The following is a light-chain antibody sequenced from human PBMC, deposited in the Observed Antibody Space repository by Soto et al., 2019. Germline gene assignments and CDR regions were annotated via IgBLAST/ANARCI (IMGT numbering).Light chain of an antibody. Sequence: EIVLTQSPGTLSLSPGERATLSCRASQSVSSSFLAWYQQKPGQAPRLLIYGASSRATGIPDRFSGSGSGTDFTLIISRLAHDGVAVYFCQQDESSPLTFGGGTKVEIK. V-gene: IGKV3-20*01. CDR2: GAS. J-gene: IGKJ4*01. CDR3: QQDESSPLT. CDR1: QSVSSSF.